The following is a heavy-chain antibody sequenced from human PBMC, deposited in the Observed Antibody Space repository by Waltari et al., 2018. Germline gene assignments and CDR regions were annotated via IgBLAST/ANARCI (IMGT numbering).Heavy chain of an antibody. CDR3: ANRGLDYGDQGKDY. D-gene: IGHD4-17*01. J-gene: IGHJ4*02. Sequence: EVQLLESGGGSVQPGGSLRLSCAASGFTFITYAMTWVRQAPGKGLEWVSLLYSYGTTYYADSVKGRFSVSRDNSKNTLYLQMNSLRVEDTAIYYCANRGLDYGDQGKDYWGQGTLVTVSS. CDR1: GFTFITYA. CDR2: LYSYGTT. V-gene: IGHV3-23*03.